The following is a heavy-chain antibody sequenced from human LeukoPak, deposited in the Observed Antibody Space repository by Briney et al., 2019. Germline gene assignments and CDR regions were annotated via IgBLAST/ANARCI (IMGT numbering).Heavy chain of an antibody. D-gene: IGHD2-8*01. CDR3: AKDVVLMVSLGD. CDR2: IRYDGSNK. J-gene: IGHJ4*02. V-gene: IGHV3-30*02. Sequence: PGGSLRLSFAASGFTFSSYGMHWVRQAPGKGLEWVAFIRYDGSNKYYADSVKGRFTISRDNSKNTLYLQMNSLRAEDTAVYYCAKDVVLMVSLGDWGQGTLVTVSS. CDR1: GFTFSSYG.